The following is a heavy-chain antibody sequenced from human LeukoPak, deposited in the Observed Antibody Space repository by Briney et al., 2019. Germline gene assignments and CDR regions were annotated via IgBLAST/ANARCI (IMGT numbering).Heavy chain of an antibody. CDR3: ARGADGYNSVYLVAFDY. J-gene: IGHJ4*02. CDR1: GGSISSYY. D-gene: IGHD5-24*01. Sequence: KPSETLSLTCTVSGGSISSYYWSWIRQPPGKGLEWIGYIYYSGSTNYNPSLKSRVTISVDTSKNQFSLKLSSVTAADTAVYYCARGADGYNSVYLVAFDYWGQGTLVTVSS. V-gene: IGHV4-59*08. CDR2: IYYSGST.